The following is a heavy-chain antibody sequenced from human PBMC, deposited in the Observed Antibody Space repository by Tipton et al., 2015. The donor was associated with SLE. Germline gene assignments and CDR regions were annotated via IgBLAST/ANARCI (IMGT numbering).Heavy chain of an antibody. CDR1: GGSIRNSNW. V-gene: IGHV4-4*02. CDR3: ARLSGNYYFYMDV. J-gene: IGHJ6*03. CDR2: IDHSGST. D-gene: IGHD1-14*01. Sequence: TLSLNCAVSGGSIRNSNWWSWVRQPPGKVLEWIGEIDHSGSTNSNPSLNSRVSMSVDSSKNQFSLQLNSVTAADTAVYYCARLSGNYYFYMDVWGKGTTVTVSS.